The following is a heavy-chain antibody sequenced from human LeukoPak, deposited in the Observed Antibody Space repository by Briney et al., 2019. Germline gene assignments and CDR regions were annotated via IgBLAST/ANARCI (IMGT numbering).Heavy chain of an antibody. CDR2: ISAYNGNT. V-gene: IGHV1-18*01. D-gene: IGHD2-2*01. Sequence: ASVKVSCKASGYTFTSYGISWVRQAPGQGLEWMGWISAYNGNTNYAQKLQGRVTMTTDTSTSTAYMELRSLRSDDTAVYYCAREQRGYCSSTSCLYAFDIWGQGTMVTVSS. CDR1: GYTFTSYG. CDR3: AREQRGYCSSTSCLYAFDI. J-gene: IGHJ3*02.